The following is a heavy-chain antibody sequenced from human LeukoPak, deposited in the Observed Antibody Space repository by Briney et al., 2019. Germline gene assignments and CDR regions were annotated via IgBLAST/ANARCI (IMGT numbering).Heavy chain of an antibody. J-gene: IGHJ3*02. CDR3: ARGVYCTNGVCYTPGAFDI. Sequence: SETLSLTCTVSGYPISSGYYWGWIRQPPGKGLEWIGSIYHSGSTYYNPSLKSRVTISVDTSKNQFSLKLSSVTAADTAVYYCARGVYCTNGVCYTPGAFDIWGQGTMVTVSS. CDR2: IYHSGST. CDR1: GYPISSGYY. D-gene: IGHD2-8*01. V-gene: IGHV4-38-2*02.